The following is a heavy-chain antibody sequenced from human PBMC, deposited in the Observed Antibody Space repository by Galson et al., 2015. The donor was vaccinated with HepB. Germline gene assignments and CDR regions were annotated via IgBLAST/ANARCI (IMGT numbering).Heavy chain of an antibody. J-gene: IGHJ5*02. V-gene: IGHV5-10-1*01. D-gene: IGHD6-13*01. CDR2: IDPSDSYT. CDR3: ARQGFGFSGYSSSWNWFDP. Sequence: QSGAEVKKPGESLRISCKGSGYSFTSYWISWVRQMPGKGLEWMGRIDPSDSYTNYSPSFQGHVTISADKSISTAYLQWSSLKASDTAMYYCARQGFGFSGYSSSWNWFDPWGQGTLVTVSS. CDR1: GYSFTSYW.